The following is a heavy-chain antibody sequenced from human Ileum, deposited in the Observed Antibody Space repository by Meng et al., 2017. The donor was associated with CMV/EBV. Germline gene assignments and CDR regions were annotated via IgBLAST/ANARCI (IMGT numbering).Heavy chain of an antibody. J-gene: IGHJ4*02. CDR1: GFTFSSYA. Sequence: LTCAASGFTFSSYAMSWVRQAPGKGLEWVSVIYSGGSSTYYADSVKGRFTISRDNAKNSLFLQLNNLRGEDTGLYFCARHLIAARAFDYWGQGSLVTVSS. D-gene: IGHD6-6*01. CDR2: IYSGGSST. V-gene: IGHV3-23*03. CDR3: ARHLIAARAFDY.